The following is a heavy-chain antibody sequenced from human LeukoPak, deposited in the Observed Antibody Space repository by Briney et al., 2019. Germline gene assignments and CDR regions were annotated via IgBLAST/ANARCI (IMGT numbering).Heavy chain of an antibody. J-gene: IGHJ6*02. V-gene: IGHV3-23*01. CDR3: AKVVSREYNWNDYYYYGMDV. Sequence: PGGSLRLSCSASGFTFSSYAMSWVRQAPGKGLEWVSAISGSGGSTYYADSVKGRFTISRDNSKNTLYLQMNSLRAEDTAVYYCAKVVSREYNWNDYYYYGMDVWGQGTTVTVSS. CDR2: ISGSGGST. CDR1: GFTFSSYA. D-gene: IGHD1-20*01.